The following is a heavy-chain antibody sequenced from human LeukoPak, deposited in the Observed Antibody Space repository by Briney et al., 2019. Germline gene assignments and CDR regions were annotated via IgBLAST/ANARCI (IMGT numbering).Heavy chain of an antibody. V-gene: IGHV3-74*01. CDR2: INSDGSST. CDR1: GFTFSSYW. D-gene: IGHD3-22*01. Sequence: PGGSLRLSCAASGFTFSSYWMHWVRQAPGKGLVWVSHINSDGSSTSYADSVKGRFTISRDNAKNTLSLQMNSLRAEDTAVYYCARPRDSYDSSGYPDYWGQGTQVTVSS. CDR3: ARPRDSYDSSGYPDY. J-gene: IGHJ4*02.